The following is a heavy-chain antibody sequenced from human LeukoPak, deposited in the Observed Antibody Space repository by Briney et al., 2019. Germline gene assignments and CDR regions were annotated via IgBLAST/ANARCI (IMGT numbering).Heavy chain of an antibody. CDR3: ARGIQGSYYKSRFDY. J-gene: IGHJ4*02. V-gene: IGHV1-69*01. Sequence: SVKVSCKASGGTFSSYAISWVRQAPGHGLEWMGGIIPIFGTANYAQKFQGRVTITADESTSTAYMELSSLRSEDTAVYYCARGIQGSYYKSRFDYWGQGTLVTVSS. CDR1: GGTFSSYA. D-gene: IGHD3-10*01. CDR2: IIPIFGTA.